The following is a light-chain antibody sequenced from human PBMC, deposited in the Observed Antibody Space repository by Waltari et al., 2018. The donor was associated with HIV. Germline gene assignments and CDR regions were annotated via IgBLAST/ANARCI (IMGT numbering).Light chain of an antibody. J-gene: IGLJ2*01. Sequence: NFILTQPHPASASPGKTVTISCTRRGSHFSSYYLQWYQQRPDSAPTTVIYEDTKRPSGVPDRFSGSIDRASNSASLTISGRQTDDEADYYCQSYYLNVGVFGGGTELTVL. CDR2: EDT. CDR3: QSYYLNVGV. CDR1: GSHFSSYY. V-gene: IGLV6-57*04.